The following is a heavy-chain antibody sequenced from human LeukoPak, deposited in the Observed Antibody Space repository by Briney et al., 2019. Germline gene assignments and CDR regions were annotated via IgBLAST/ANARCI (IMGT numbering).Heavy chain of an antibody. CDR3: AREEDYYDSSGYYSNL. CDR1: GGSFSGYY. D-gene: IGHD3-22*01. Sequence: SSETLSLTCAVYGGSFSGYYWSWIRQPPGKGLEWIGEINHSGSTNYNPSLKSRVTISVDTSKNQFSLKLSSATAADTAVYYCAREEDYYDSSGYYSNLWGQGTLVTVSS. J-gene: IGHJ5*02. CDR2: INHSGST. V-gene: IGHV4-34*01.